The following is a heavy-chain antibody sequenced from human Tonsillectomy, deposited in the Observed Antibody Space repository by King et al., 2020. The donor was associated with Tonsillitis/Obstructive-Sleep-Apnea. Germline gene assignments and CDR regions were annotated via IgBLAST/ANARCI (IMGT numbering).Heavy chain of an antibody. CDR2: IKSKNDGGTT. D-gene: IGHD3-16*02. CDR1: GFTFSNAW. J-gene: IGHJ4*02. CDR3: TTSLMITFGGVIVNNFDY. Sequence: QLVESGGGLVKPGGSLRLSCAASGFTFSNAWMNWVRQAPGKGLEWVGRIKSKNDGGTTDYAAPVKGRFTISRDDSKNMLYLQMNSLKTEDTAVYYCTTSLMITFGGVIVNNFDYWGQGTLVTVSS. V-gene: IGHV3-15*07.